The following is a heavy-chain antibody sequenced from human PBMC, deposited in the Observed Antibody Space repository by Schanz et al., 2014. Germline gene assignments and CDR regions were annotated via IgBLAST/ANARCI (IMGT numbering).Heavy chain of an antibody. D-gene: IGHD3-22*01. V-gene: IGHV3-23*04. CDR3: AKDPSHGDYDYYFDY. Sequence: VQLVESGGGLVKPGGSLRLSCAASGFTFRDYYMSWIRQAPGKGLEWVSSISHSGGSKYYADSVKGRFTISRDNSENTLYLQMNSLRAEDTAVYYCAKDPSHGDYDYYFDYWGQGTLXTVSS. CDR2: ISHSGGSK. CDR1: GFTFRDYY. J-gene: IGHJ4*02.